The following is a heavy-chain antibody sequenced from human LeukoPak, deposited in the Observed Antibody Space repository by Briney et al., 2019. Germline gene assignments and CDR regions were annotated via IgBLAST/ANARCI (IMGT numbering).Heavy chain of an antibody. D-gene: IGHD4-17*01. CDR1: GGSFSGYY. CDR3: ARGGSVPPRSMDV. J-gene: IGHJ6*02. Sequence: SETLSLTCAVYGGSFSGYYWSWIRQPPGKGLEWIGEINHSGSTNYNPSLKSRVTISVDTSKNQFSLKLSSVTAADTAVYYRARGGSVPPRSMDVWGQGTTVTVSS. CDR2: INHSGST. V-gene: IGHV4-34*01.